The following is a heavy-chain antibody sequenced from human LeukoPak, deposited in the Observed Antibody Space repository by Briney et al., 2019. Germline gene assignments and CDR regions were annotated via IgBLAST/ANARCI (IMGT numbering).Heavy chain of an antibody. Sequence: GASVKVSCKASGYTFTSYDINWVRQATGQGLEWMGWMNPNSGNTGYAQKFQGRVTMTRNTSISTAYMELSSLRSEDTAVYYCARGFHGSSTTNVMVYYYYYMDVWGKGTTVTVSS. CDR2: MNPNSGNT. V-gene: IGHV1-8*01. J-gene: IGHJ6*03. CDR3: ARGFHGSSTTNVMVYYYYYMDV. CDR1: GYTFTSYD. D-gene: IGHD2-2*01.